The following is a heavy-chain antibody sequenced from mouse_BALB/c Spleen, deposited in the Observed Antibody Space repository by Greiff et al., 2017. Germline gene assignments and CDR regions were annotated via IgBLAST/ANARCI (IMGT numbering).Heavy chain of an antibody. CDR2: ISSGGGST. D-gene: IGHD2-1*01. V-gene: IGHV5-12-1*01. J-gene: IGHJ2*01. CDR1: GFAFSIYD. Sequence: EVKLMESGGGLVKPGGSLKLSCAASGFAFSIYDMSWVRQTPEKRLEWVAYISSGGGSTYYPDTVKGRFTISRDNAKNTLYLQMSSLKSEDTAMYYCARHYGNYFDYWGQGTTLTVSS. CDR3: ARHYGNYFDY.